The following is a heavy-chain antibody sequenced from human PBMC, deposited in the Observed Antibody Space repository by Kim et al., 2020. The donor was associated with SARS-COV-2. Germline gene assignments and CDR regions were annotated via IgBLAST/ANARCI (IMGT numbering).Heavy chain of an antibody. CDR3: ARLKRITIFGVVIEGPFDI. Sequence: GESLKISCKGSGYSFTSYWIGWVRQMPGKGLEWMGIIYPGDSDTRYSPSFQGQVTISADKSINTAYLQWSSLKASDTAMYYCARLKRITIFGVVIEGPFDIWGQGTMVTVSS. J-gene: IGHJ3*02. V-gene: IGHV5-51*01. D-gene: IGHD3-3*01. CDR2: IYPGDSDT. CDR1: GYSFTSYW.